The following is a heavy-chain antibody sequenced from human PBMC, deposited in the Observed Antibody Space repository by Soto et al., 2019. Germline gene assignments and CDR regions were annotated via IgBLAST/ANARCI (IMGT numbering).Heavy chain of an antibody. J-gene: IGHJ4*02. CDR1: GGSISSGDSY. D-gene: IGHD2-15*01. V-gene: IGHV4-30-4*01. Sequence: QVQLQESGPGLVKPSQTLSLTCTVSGGSISSGDSYWSWIRQPPGKGLEWIGYIVYSGSTYYNPSIKSRVTISVNTSKNQFSLKLSAVTAADTAVYYCARYCSGGSCYPFDYWGQGTLVTVSS. CDR2: IVYSGST. CDR3: ARYCSGGSCYPFDY.